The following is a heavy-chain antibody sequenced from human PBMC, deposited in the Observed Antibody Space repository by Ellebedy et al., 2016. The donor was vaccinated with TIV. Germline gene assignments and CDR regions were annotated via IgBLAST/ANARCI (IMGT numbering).Heavy chain of an antibody. CDR3: TVWVGGMDV. D-gene: IGHD4-17*01. CDR2: INTDGSST. CDR1: GFTLSGYW. J-gene: IGHJ6*02. Sequence: GGSLRLSCAASGFTLSGYWMHWVRQVPGKGLMWLARINTDGSSTSYADSVQGRFTISRDSSKNTLYLQMNSLRPEDTAVYYTTVWVGGMDVWGQGTTVTVSS. V-gene: IGHV3-74*01.